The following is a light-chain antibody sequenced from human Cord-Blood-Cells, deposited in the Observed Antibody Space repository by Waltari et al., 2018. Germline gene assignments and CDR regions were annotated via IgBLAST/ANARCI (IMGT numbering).Light chain of an antibody. V-gene: IGKV1-8*01. J-gene: IGKJ1*01. CDR1: QGMSSY. Sequence: AIRMTQSPSSFSASTGDRVTITCRASQGMSSYLAWYQQKPGKAPKLLIYAASTLQSGVPSRFSGSGSGTDFTRTISCLQSEDFATYYCQQYYSYPPTFGQGTKVEIK. CDR3: QQYYSYPPT. CDR2: AAS.